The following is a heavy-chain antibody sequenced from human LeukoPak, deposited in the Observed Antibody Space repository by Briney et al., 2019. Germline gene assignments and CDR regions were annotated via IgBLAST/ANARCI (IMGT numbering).Heavy chain of an antibody. CDR2: ISYDGSNK. CDR1: GFTFSSYA. Sequence: GRSLRLSCAASGFTFSSYAMHWVRQAPGKGLEWVAVISYDGSNKYYADSVKGRFTISRDNSKNTLYLQMNSLRAEDTAVYYCARSRVQELLILRSYYYYYMDVWGKGTTVTVSS. CDR3: ARSRVQELLILRSYYYYYMDV. J-gene: IGHJ6*03. D-gene: IGHD1-26*01. V-gene: IGHV3-30-3*01.